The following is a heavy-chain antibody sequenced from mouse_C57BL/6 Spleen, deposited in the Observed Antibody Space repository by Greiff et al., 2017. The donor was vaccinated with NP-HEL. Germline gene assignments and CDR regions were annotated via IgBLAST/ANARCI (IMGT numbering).Heavy chain of an antibody. J-gene: IGHJ2*01. CDR1: GYTFTDYY. V-gene: IGHV1-26*01. CDR2: INPNNGGT. CDR3: ARRDYDYFDY. D-gene: IGHD2-4*01. Sequence: VQLQQSGPELVKPGASVKISCKASGYTFTDYYMNWVKQSHGKSLEWIGDINPNNGGTSYNQKFKGKATLTVDKSSSTAYMELRSLTSEDSAVYYCARRDYDYFDYWGKGTTLTVSS.